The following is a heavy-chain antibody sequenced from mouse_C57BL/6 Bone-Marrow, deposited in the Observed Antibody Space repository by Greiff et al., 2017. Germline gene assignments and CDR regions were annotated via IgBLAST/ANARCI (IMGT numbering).Heavy chain of an antibody. D-gene: IGHD2-2*01. CDR2: ISSGGSYT. J-gene: IGHJ3*01. CDR3: ARRVTSFAY. V-gene: IGHV5-6*01. CDR1: GFTFSSYG. Sequence: EVQLVESGGDLVKPGGSLKLSCAASGFTFSSYGMSWVRQTPDKRLEWVATISSGGSYTYYPDSVKGRFTISRDNAKNTLYLQMSSLKSEDTAMYYCARRVTSFAYWGQGTLVTVSA.